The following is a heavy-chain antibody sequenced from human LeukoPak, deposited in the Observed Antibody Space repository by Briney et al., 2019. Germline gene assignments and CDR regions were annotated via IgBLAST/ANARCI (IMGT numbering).Heavy chain of an antibody. D-gene: IGHD6-19*01. V-gene: IGHV4-59*11. J-gene: IGHJ4*02. Sequence: PSETLSLTCAVSGGSISSHYWSWLRQPPGEGLEWIAYIHYTGRTNYNPSLKGRVTISVDTSNSQFSLNLNSVTDADTAVYYCARGAGWYDYWGQGTLVTVSS. CDR3: ARGAGWYDY. CDR1: GGSISSHY. CDR2: IHYTGRT.